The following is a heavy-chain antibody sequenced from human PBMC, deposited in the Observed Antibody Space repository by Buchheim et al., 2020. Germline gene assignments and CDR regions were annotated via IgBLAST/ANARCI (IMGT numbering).Heavy chain of an antibody. D-gene: IGHD4-17*01. Sequence: QVQLVESGGGVVQPGRYLRLYCAASGFTFSSYGMHWVRQAPGKGLERVAVIWYDGSNKYYADPVKGGFTISRDNSKNTLYLQMNSLRAEDTAVYYCARELDGDYYFDYWGQGTL. CDR2: IWYDGSNK. J-gene: IGHJ4*02. CDR1: GFTFSSYG. CDR3: ARELDGDYYFDY. V-gene: IGHV3-33*01.